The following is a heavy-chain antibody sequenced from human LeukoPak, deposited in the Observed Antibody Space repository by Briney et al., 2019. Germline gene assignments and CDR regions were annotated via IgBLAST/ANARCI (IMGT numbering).Heavy chain of an antibody. CDR2: IYYSGGT. J-gene: IGHJ4*02. V-gene: IGHV4-31*03. CDR1: GGSISSGVYY. D-gene: IGHD3-22*01. CDR3: ARQGGDPYYYDSSGLDY. Sequence: SETLSLTCTVSGGSISSGVYYWSWIRQHPGKGLEWIGYIYYSGGTYYNPSLKSRVTISVDTSKNQFSLKLSSVTAADTAVYYCARQGGDPYYYDSSGLDYWGQGTLVTVSS.